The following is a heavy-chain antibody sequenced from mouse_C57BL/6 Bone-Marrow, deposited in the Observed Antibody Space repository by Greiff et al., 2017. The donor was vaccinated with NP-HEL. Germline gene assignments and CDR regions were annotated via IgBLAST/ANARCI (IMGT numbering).Heavy chain of an antibody. CDR2: INPYNGGT. CDR3: ARLAAQATFAY. J-gene: IGHJ3*01. D-gene: IGHD3-2*02. Sequence: EVQRVESGPVLVKPGASVKMSCKASGYTFTDYYMNWVKQSYGKSLEWIGVINPYNGGTSYNQKFKGKATLTVDKSSSTAYMELNSLTSEDSAVYYCARLAAQATFAYWGQGTLVTVSA. CDR1: GYTFTDYY. V-gene: IGHV1-19*01.